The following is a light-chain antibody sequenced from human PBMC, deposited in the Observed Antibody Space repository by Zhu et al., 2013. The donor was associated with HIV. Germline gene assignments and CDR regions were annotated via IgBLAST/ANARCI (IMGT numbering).Light chain of an antibody. CDR1: QRVSDNY. V-gene: IGKV3D-20*02. CDR3: QHRSEGPPYT. Sequence: EIVLTQSPGTLSLSPGEGATLSCRASQRVSDNYLAWYQHKPGQAPRLLIYGASSRATGIPDRFTGSGSQTDFTLTISSLEPEDVAVYFCQHRSEGPPYTFGPGTKLEIK. J-gene: IGKJ2*01. CDR2: GAS.